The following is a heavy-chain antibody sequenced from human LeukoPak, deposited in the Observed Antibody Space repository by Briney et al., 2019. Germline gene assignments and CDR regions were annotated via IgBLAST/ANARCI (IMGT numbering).Heavy chain of an antibody. D-gene: IGHD2-2*02. Sequence: VASVKVSCKASGYTFTGYYMHWVRQAPGQGLEWMGWINPNSGGTNYARKFQGRVTMTRDTSISTAYMELSRLRSDDTAVYYCARDVGYCSSTSCYSFDYWGQGTLVTVSS. CDR3: ARDVGYCSSTSCYSFDY. CDR2: INPNSGGT. J-gene: IGHJ4*02. V-gene: IGHV1-2*02. CDR1: GYTFTGYY.